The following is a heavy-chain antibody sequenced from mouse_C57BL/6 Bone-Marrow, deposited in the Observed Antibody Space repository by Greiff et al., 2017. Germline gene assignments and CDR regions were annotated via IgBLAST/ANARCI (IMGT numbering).Heavy chain of an antibody. D-gene: IGHD1-1*01. Sequence: EVQLQESGPGLVKPSQSLSLTCSVTGYSITSGYYWNWIRQFPGNKLEWMGYISYDGSNNYNPSLKNRISITRDTSKNPFFLKLNSVTTEDTATYYCARDEIRYYGSSLWAMDYWGQGTSVTVSS. CDR2: ISYDGSN. J-gene: IGHJ4*01. CDR1: GYSITSGYY. CDR3: ARDEIRYYGSSLWAMDY. V-gene: IGHV3-6*01.